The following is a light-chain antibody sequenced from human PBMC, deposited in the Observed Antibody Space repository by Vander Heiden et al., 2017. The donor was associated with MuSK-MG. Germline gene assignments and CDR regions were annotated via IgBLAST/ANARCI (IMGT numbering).Light chain of an antibody. J-gene: IGLJ2*01. CDR3: TSYTSSSTVV. Sequence: SALTQPASVSGSPGQSITISCPGTSSDVGGYNYVSWYQQHPGKAHKLMIYEVSKRPAGVANRFSGSKSGNTASLTISGLQDEDEADYYCTSYTSSSTVVFGGGTKLTVL. CDR2: EVS. CDR1: SSDVGGYNY. V-gene: IGLV2-14*01.